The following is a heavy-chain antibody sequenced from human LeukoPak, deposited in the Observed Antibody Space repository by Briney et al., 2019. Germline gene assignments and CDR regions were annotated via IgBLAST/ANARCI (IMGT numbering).Heavy chain of an antibody. CDR3: ATADDFWSGSYFDY. J-gene: IGHJ4*02. CDR2: FDPEDGET. CDR1: GYTFTSYD. V-gene: IGHV1-24*01. Sequence: ASVKVSCKASGYTFTSYDINWVRQAPGKGLEWMGGFDPEDGETIYAQKFQGRVTMTEDTSTDTAYMELSSLRSEDTAVYYCATADDFWSGSYFDYWGQGTLVTVSS. D-gene: IGHD3-3*01.